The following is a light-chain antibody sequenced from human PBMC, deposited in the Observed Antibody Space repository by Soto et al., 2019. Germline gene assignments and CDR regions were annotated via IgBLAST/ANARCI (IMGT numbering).Light chain of an antibody. Sequence: QSALTQPPSASGTPGQSVTIPCTGTSSDVGDYNYVSWYQQHPGKAPKLVIYEVSRRAAGVPDRFSGSKSGNTAALTVSGLQAEDEADYYCRSNAGSNHLVFGGGTKLTVL. V-gene: IGLV2-8*01. CDR1: SSDVGDYNY. CDR3: RSNAGSNHLV. CDR2: EVS. J-gene: IGLJ2*01.